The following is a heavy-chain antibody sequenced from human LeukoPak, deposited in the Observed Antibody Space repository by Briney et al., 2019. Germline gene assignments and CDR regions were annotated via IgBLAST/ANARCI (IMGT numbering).Heavy chain of an antibody. CDR1: GFIFSRYE. J-gene: IGHJ5*02. CDR2: ISSSGNTI. V-gene: IGHV3-48*03. Sequence: GGSLRLSCTGSGFIFSRYEMNWVRQAPGKGLEWVSYISSSGNTIYYADSVKGRFTISRDNAKNSLYLQMNSLRAEDTAVYYCARDLGQYYDTSDNWFDPWGQGTLVTVSS. CDR3: ARDLGQYYDTSDNWFDP. D-gene: IGHD3-22*01.